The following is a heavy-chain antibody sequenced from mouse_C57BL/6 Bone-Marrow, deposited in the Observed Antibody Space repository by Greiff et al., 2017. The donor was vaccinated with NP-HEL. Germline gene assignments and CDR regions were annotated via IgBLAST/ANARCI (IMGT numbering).Heavy chain of an antibody. CDR2: IWSGGST. J-gene: IGHJ1*03. CDR3: ARMPFITTGGDWYFDV. Sequence: QVQLQQSGPGLVQPSQSLSITCTVSGFSLTSYGVHWVRQSPGKGLEWLGVIWSGGSTDYNAAFISRLSISKDNSKSQVFFKMNSLQADDTAIYYCARMPFITTGGDWYFDVWGTGTTVTVSS. V-gene: IGHV2-2*01. CDR1: GFSLTSYG. D-gene: IGHD1-1*01.